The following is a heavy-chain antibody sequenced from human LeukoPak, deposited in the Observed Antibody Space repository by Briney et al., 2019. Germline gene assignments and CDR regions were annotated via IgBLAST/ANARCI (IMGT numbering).Heavy chain of an antibody. V-gene: IGHV3-23*01. Sequence: SGGSLRLSCQASGFTFYMYAMSWVRQAPGKGLEWVASMCGTGGCTFYPDSVKGRFTISRDNSKNVLYRRMNSLTAEDTAIYYCAKDRPNFHENSGHYYRRDGDSWGQGTLVTVSS. D-gene: IGHD3-22*01. CDR1: GFTFYMYA. CDR3: AKDRPNFHENSGHYYRRDGDS. J-gene: IGHJ5*01. CDR2: MCGTGGCT.